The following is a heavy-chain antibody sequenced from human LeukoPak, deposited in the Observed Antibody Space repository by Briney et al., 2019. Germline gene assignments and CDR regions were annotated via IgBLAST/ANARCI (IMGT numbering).Heavy chain of an antibody. Sequence: ASVKVSCKASGGTFSSYAISWVRQAPGQGLEWMGRIIPILGIANYAQKFQGRVTITADKSTSTAYMELSSLRSEDTAVYYCARVEARDVVVPAAPDAPDYYGMDVWGQGTTVTVSS. CDR2: IIPILGIA. J-gene: IGHJ6*02. CDR1: GGTFSSYA. CDR3: ARVEARDVVVPAAPDAPDYYGMDV. V-gene: IGHV1-69*04. D-gene: IGHD2-2*01.